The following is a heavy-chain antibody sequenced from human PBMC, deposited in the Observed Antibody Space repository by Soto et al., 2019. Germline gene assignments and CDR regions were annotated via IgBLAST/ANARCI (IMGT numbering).Heavy chain of an antibody. J-gene: IGHJ4*02. Sequence: ASVKVSCKASGYTFTSHGISWVRQPPGQGLEWMGWISAYNGNTNYAQKLQGRVTMTTDTSTSTAYMELRSLSSDDTAVYYCARDTYYCYSNGLGHFDYCGQGTLVTVSS. CDR1: GYTFTSHG. D-gene: IGHD3-22*01. V-gene: IGHV1-18*01. CDR2: ISAYNGNT. CDR3: ARDTYYCYSNGLGHFDY.